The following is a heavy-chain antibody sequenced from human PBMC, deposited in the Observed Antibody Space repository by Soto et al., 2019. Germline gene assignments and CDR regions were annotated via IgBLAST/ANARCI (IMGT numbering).Heavy chain of an antibody. CDR2: ISSSSSTI. J-gene: IGHJ5*02. D-gene: IGHD1-20*01. Sequence: GGSLRLSCAASGFTFSSYSMNWVRQAPGKGLEWVSYISSSSSTIYYADSVKGRFTISRDNAKNSPYLQMNSLRDEDTAVYYCARKSITGPYNWFDPWGQGTLVTVSS. V-gene: IGHV3-48*02. CDR1: GFTFSSYS. CDR3: ARKSITGPYNWFDP.